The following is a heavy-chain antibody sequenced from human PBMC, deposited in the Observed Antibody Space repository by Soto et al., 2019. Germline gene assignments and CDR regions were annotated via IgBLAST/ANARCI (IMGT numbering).Heavy chain of an antibody. V-gene: IGHV3-7*05. Sequence: GGSLRLSCAVSGFTFSSYWMSWVRQAPGKGLEWVANIKQDGSEKYYVDSVKGRFTISRDNAKNSLYLQMNNLRAEDTAVYYCASEGSSSWYLGDNWFDPWGQGTLVIVSS. CDR1: GFTFSSYW. CDR3: ASEGSSSWYLGDNWFDP. D-gene: IGHD6-13*01. J-gene: IGHJ5*02. CDR2: IKQDGSEK.